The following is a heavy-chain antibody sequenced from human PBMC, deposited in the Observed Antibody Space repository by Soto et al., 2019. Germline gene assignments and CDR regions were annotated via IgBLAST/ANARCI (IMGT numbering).Heavy chain of an antibody. CDR3: ARDPRNTGLAP. Sequence: GWSLRLACGASGFTFSTYAMNWVRQAPGKGLEWVSGISAGDGTSTGYADSVKGRFTISRDNAKNTLYLQMNSLRAEDTAVYYCARDPRNTGLAPWGLGTLVTVSP. CDR2: ISAGDGTST. CDR1: GFTFSTYA. D-gene: IGHD4-4*01. V-gene: IGHV3-74*01. J-gene: IGHJ5*02.